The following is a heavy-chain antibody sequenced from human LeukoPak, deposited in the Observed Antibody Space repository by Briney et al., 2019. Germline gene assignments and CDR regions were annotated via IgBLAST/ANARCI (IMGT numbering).Heavy chain of an antibody. CDR2: ISVDGSNE. D-gene: IGHD3-22*01. V-gene: IGHV3-30*03. CDR3: ARDTTHYYYDSSGYHDY. CDR1: GFTFSSYG. Sequence: GGSLRLSCAASGFTFSSYGMHWVRQAPGKGLEWVAVISVDGSNEYYADSVKGRFTISRDNSKNTLYLQMNSLRPEDTAVYYCARDTTHYYYDSSGYHDYWGQGTLVTVSS. J-gene: IGHJ4*02.